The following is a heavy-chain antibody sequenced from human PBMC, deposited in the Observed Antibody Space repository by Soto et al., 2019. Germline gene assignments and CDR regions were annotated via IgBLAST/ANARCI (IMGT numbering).Heavy chain of an antibody. V-gene: IGHV3-23*01. D-gene: IGHD2-2*01. CDR1: GFTFSNYA. CDR2: LSGSGGST. J-gene: IGHJ5*02. Sequence: AVGPLRLSCAAAGFTFSNYAMSWVRQAPGKGLEWVSTLSGSGGSTYYADSVKGRFTISRDNSKNTLYLQMNSLRAEDTAVYYCAKDTVPVATPWFDPWGQGTLVTVSS. CDR3: AKDTVPVATPWFDP.